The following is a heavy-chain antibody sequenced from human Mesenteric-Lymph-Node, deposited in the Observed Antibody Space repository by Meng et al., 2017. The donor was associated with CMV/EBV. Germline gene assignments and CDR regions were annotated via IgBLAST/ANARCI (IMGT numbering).Heavy chain of an antibody. V-gene: IGHV3-74*01. CDR3: AKKGGDGALHYFDY. D-gene: IGHD3-16*01. CDR2: SSNDGSST. Sequence: GGSLRLSCAASGFTFSTYWMHWVRQVPGKGLVWVSRSSNDGSSTSYADSVKGRFTISRDNAKNTLFLQMNSLRAEDTAVYYCAKKGGDGALHYFDYWGQGTLVTVSS. J-gene: IGHJ4*02. CDR1: GFTFSTYW.